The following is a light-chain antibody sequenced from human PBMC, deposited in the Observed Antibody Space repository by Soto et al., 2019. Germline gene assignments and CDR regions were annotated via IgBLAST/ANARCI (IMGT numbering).Light chain of an antibody. Sequence: QSVLTQPPSVSAAPGQKVTISCSGSSSNIGGNSVSWYQQLPGTAPKLLIYDDNRRPSGIPDRFSGSKSGTSATLGITGFQTGDEADYYCGSWDSCMSAYVFGTGTKGTVL. CDR3: GSWDSCMSAYV. V-gene: IGLV1-51*01. CDR2: DDN. CDR1: SSNIGGNS. J-gene: IGLJ1*01.